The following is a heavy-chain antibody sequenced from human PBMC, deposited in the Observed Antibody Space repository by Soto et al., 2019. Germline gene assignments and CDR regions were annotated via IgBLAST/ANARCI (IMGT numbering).Heavy chain of an antibody. D-gene: IGHD6-19*01. Sequence: SETLSLTCTVSGGSVRNFYWNWVRQSAGKGLEWIGRIYSSGSTNHNTAMRSPDTTSVDTSKKLISLKLNAATAADTAGDYSAKSSHKEKWFDPWGQGTLVTVSS. V-gene: IGHV4-4*07. CDR3: AKSSHKEKWFDP. CDR2: IYSSGST. J-gene: IGHJ5*02. CDR1: GGSVRNFY.